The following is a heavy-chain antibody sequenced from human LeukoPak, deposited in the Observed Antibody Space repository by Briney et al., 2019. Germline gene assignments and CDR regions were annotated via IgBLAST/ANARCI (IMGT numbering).Heavy chain of an antibody. Sequence: ASVKVSCKASGYTFTGYYMHWVRQAPGQGLEWMGRINPNSGGTNYAQKFQGRVTMTRDTSISTAYMELSRLRSDGTAVYYCARDLDYGDYGSEKGFDYWGQGTLVTVSS. CDR1: GYTFTGYY. CDR2: INPNSGGT. D-gene: IGHD4-17*01. CDR3: ARDLDYGDYGSEKGFDY. J-gene: IGHJ4*02. V-gene: IGHV1-2*06.